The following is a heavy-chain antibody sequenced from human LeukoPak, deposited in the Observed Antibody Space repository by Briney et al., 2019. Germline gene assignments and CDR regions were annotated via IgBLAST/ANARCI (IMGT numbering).Heavy chain of an antibody. D-gene: IGHD4-23*01. J-gene: IGHJ4*02. CDR2: IYHSGST. CDR3: ATDYGGNSDFDY. Sequence: SETLSLTCTVSGGSISSGGYYWSWIRQPPGKGLEWIGYIYHSGSTYYNPSLKSRVTISVDTSKNQFSLKLCSVTAADTAVYYCATDYGGNSDFDYWGQGTLVTVSS. CDR1: GGSISSGGYY. V-gene: IGHV4-30-2*01.